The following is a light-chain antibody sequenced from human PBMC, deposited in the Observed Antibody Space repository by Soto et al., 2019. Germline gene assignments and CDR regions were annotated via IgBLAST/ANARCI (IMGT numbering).Light chain of an antibody. J-gene: IGKJ1*01. Sequence: EIVLTQSPGTLSLSPGERATLSCRASQSISSSYLAWYQQKPGQAPRLLIYGASSRATGIPDRFSGRGSGTVFTLTISRLEPEDVAVYYCLQYGSSRLSFGQGTKVVIK. CDR3: LQYGSSRLS. CDR1: QSISSSY. V-gene: IGKV3-20*01. CDR2: GAS.